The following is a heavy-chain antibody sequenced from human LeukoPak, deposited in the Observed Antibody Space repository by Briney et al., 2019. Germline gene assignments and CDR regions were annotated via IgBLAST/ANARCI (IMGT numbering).Heavy chain of an antibody. Sequence: SETLSLTCTVSGGSISSGDYYWSWIRQPPGKGLEWIGYIYYSGSTYYNPFLKSRVTISVDTSKNQFSLKLSSVTAADTAVYYCARVAYYYDSSGYSQFDPWGQGTLVTVSS. CDR2: IYYSGST. CDR1: GGSISSGDYY. CDR3: ARVAYYYDSSGYSQFDP. J-gene: IGHJ5*02. V-gene: IGHV4-30-4*01. D-gene: IGHD3-22*01.